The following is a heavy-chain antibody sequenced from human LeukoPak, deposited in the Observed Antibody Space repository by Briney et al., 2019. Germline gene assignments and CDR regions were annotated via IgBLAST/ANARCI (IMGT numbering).Heavy chain of an antibody. J-gene: IGHJ4*02. D-gene: IGHD4-23*01. V-gene: IGHV3-23*01. CDR1: GFTFSSCA. CDR3: AKGRSAAVTSALNY. Sequence: GGSLRLSCAASGFTFSSCAMNWVRQAPGKGLEWVSGISANGVSTYYADSVKGRFTISRDNSKTTLYLQMNSLRAEDTAVYYCAKGRSAAVTSALNYWGQGTLVTVSS. CDR2: ISANGVST.